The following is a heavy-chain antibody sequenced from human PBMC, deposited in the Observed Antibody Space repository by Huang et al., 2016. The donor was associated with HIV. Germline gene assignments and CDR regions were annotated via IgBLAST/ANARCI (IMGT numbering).Heavy chain of an antibody. D-gene: IGHD3-22*01. V-gene: IGHV3-74*01. J-gene: IGHJ4*02. Sequence: EVQLVESGGGLVQPGGSLRLSCAASGFTFSSYWMHWVRQVPGKGLVWVSRINSDGRSSGYADSVKGRFTISRDNAKNTVNLQMNSLRVEDTGVYYCVRDPRIQSWLNYFDYWGQGTLVSVSS. CDR1: GFTFSSYW. CDR2: INSDGRSS. CDR3: VRDPRIQSWLNYFDY.